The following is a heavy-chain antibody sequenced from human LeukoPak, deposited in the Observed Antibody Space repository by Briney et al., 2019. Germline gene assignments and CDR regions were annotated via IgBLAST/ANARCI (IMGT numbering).Heavy chain of an antibody. CDR3: AKAGLVRGRALDS. Sequence: GGSLRLSCAASGFTFSTYAMTWVRQAPGKGLEGVSSITGSGDGTSAADSVTGRFSISRDNSKSTMYLQMNSLRVEDTAVSCAKAGLVRGRALDSWGQGTLVTVSS. CDR1: GFTFSTYA. CDR2: ITGSGDGT. D-gene: IGHD6-6*01. J-gene: IGHJ4*02. V-gene: IGHV3-23*01.